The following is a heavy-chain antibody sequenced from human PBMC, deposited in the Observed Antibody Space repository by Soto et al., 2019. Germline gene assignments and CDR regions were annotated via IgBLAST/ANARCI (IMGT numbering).Heavy chain of an antibody. Sequence: SETLSLTCTVSGGSIISSSYYFFCIRQPPWNGLEWIGSIYYSGSTYYNPSLKSRVTISVDTSKNQFSLKLSSVTAADTAVYYCARRSTTIFGVVLENYYYYGMDVWGQGTTVTVSS. CDR1: GGSIISSSYY. J-gene: IGHJ6*02. V-gene: IGHV4-39*01. D-gene: IGHD3-3*01. CDR3: ARRSTTIFGVVLENYYYYGMDV. CDR2: IYYSGST.